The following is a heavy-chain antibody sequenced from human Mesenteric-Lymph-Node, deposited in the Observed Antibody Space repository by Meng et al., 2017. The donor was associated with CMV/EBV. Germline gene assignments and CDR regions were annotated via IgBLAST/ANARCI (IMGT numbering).Heavy chain of an antibody. V-gene: IGHV1-3*01. Sequence: SCKASGSTFTSYAMHWVRQAPGQRLEWMGWINAGNGNTKYSQKFQGRVTITRDTSASTAYMELSSLRSEDTAVYYCARSPGTISGGYWGQGTLVTVSS. D-gene: IGHD3-3*01. CDR2: INAGNGNT. J-gene: IGHJ4*02. CDR1: GSTFTSYA. CDR3: ARSPGTISGGY.